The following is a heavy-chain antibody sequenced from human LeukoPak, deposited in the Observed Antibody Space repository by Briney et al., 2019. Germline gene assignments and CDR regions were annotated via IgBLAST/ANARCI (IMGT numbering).Heavy chain of an antibody. CDR2: IYYSGST. Sequence: SQTLSLTCTVSGGSISSGGYYWSWIRQHPGKGLEWIGYIYYSGSTYYNPSLKSRVTISVDTSKNQFSLKLSSVTAADTAVYYCARGDYSSTSCSDSSYYYYGMDVWGQGTTVTVSS. V-gene: IGHV4-31*03. J-gene: IGHJ6*02. CDR1: GGSISSGGYY. D-gene: IGHD2-2*01. CDR3: ARGDYSSTSCSDSSYYYYGMDV.